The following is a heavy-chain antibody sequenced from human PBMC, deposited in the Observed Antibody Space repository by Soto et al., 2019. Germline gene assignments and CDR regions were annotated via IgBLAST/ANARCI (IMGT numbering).Heavy chain of an antibody. J-gene: IGHJ4*02. CDR1: GFTFSNAW. V-gene: IGHV3-15*01. Sequence: GGSLRLSCAASGFTFSNAWMSWVRQAPGKGLEWVGRIKSKTDGGTTDYAAPVKGRFTISRDDSKNTQYLQMNSLKTEDTAVYYCTTGIGYGTFDYWGQGTLVTVSS. CDR2: IKSKTDGGTT. CDR3: TTGIGYGTFDY. D-gene: IGHD6-13*01.